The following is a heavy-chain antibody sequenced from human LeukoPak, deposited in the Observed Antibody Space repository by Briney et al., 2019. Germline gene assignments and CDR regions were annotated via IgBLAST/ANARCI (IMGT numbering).Heavy chain of an antibody. CDR2: IKSKTDGGTT. V-gene: IGHV3-15*01. CDR3: TSVGDFWSDQRDAFDI. CDR1: GFTFSNAW. Sequence: GGSLRLSCTASGFTFSNAWMSWVRQAPGKGLEWVGRIKSKTDGGTTDYAAPVKGRFTFSRDDSKNTLYLQMNSLKTEDTAVYYCTSVGDFWSDQRDAFDIWGQGTMVTVSS. D-gene: IGHD3-3*01. J-gene: IGHJ3*02.